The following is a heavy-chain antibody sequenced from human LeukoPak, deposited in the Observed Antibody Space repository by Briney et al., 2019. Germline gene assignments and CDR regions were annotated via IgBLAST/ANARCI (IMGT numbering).Heavy chain of an antibody. CDR3: AKDAYCSGGSCYFDY. D-gene: IGHD2-15*01. CDR2: ISSTSNTI. CDR1: GFTFSTCS. Sequence: GGSLRPSCAAFGFTFSTCSMNWVRQAPGKGLEWVSYISSTSNTIYYADSVKGRFTISRDNSKNTLYLQMNSLRAEDTAVYYCAKDAYCSGGSCYFDYWGQGTLVTVSS. J-gene: IGHJ4*02. V-gene: IGHV3-48*01.